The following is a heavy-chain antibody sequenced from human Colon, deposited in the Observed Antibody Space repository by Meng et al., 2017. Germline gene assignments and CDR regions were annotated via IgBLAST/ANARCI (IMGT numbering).Heavy chain of an antibody. CDR2: ISWNSATI. J-gene: IGHJ1*01. CDR3: AKDYSYDSGGYHLGGLLPH. Sequence: GGSLRLSCATSGFTFSDSWMHWVRQVPGKGLEWVSGISWNSATIVYADSVKGRFTTSRDNAKSSLYLQMNSLRAEDTALYFCAKDYSYDSGGYHLGGLLPHWGQGTLVTVSS. CDR1: GFTFSDSW. D-gene: IGHD3-22*01. V-gene: IGHV3-9*01.